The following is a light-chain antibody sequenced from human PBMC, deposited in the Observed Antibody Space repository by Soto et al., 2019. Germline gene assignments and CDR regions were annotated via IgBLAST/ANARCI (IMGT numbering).Light chain of an antibody. CDR2: GAS. Sequence: EIVLTQSPGTLSLSPGERATLSCRASQTVTSSYLAWYQQKPGQAPRLLIYGASSRATGVPDRFRGSGSGTDFTLTISRLEPEDFAVYSCQQYGSSPTFGQGTKVDIK. V-gene: IGKV3-20*01. CDR3: QQYGSSPT. J-gene: IGKJ1*01. CDR1: QTVTSSY.